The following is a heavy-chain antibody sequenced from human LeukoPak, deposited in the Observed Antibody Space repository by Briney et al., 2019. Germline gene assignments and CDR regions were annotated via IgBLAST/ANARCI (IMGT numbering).Heavy chain of an antibody. CDR2: IYYSGST. CDR1: GGSISSGGYC. J-gene: IGHJ3*02. V-gene: IGHV4-31*03. D-gene: IGHD2-8*02. Sequence: SQTLSLTCTVSGGSISSGGYCWSWIRQHPGKGLEWIGYIYYSGSTYYNPSLKSRVTISVDTSKNQFSLKLSSVTAADTAVYHCARDTGGYSTYLSRAFDIWGQGTMVTVSS. CDR3: ARDTGGYSTYLSRAFDI.